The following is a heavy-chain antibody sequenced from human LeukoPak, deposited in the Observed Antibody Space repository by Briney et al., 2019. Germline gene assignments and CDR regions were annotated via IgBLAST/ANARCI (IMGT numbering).Heavy chain of an antibody. CDR3: GRFTRSGDSVY. CDR2: IKQDGSEK. J-gene: IGHJ4*02. Sequence: GGSLRLSCAASGFTFSSYWMSWVRQAPGKGLEWVANIKQDGSEKQYVDSVKGRFAISRDNAEKSLYLQMNSLKAEDTAVYYCGRFTRSGDSVYWGQGTLVTVSS. D-gene: IGHD7-27*01. CDR1: GFTFSSYW. V-gene: IGHV3-7*04.